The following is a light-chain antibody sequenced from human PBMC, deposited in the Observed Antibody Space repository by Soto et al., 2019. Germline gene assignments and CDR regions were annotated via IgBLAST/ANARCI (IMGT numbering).Light chain of an antibody. CDR1: QSIISY. Sequence: DIQMTQSPSSLSASVGDRVTMTCRSSQSIISYLNWYQQKPGKAPKVLIYAASSLQSGVPSRFSGIGSGTDFTLTISSLQPEDFATYYCQQSYSNPRTFGQGTKVDIK. J-gene: IGKJ1*01. CDR2: AAS. V-gene: IGKV1-39*01. CDR3: QQSYSNPRT.